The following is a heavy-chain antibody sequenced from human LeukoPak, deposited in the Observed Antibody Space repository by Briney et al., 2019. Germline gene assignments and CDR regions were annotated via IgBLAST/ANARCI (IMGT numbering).Heavy chain of an antibody. V-gene: IGHV3-48*01. CDR3: ASLRYFEPL. CDR2: ISSGSSTI. D-gene: IGHD3-9*01. J-gene: IGHJ4*02. Sequence: PGGSLRLSCAASGFTFSNYNMNWVRQAPGKGLEWVSYISSGSSTIYYADSVKGRFTISRDNSKNTLYPQMNSLRAEDTAVYYCASLRYFEPLWGQGTLVTVSS. CDR1: GFTFSNYN.